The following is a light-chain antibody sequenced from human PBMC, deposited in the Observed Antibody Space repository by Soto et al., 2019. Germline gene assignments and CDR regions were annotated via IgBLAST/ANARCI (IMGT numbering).Light chain of an antibody. J-gene: IGKJ1*01. CDR2: GAS. V-gene: IGKV3-20*01. Sequence: EIVLAQSPGTLSLSPGESATLSCRASQRVSSSFLAWYQQKAGQAPRLLIYGASRRATGIPDRFSGGGSGTDFTLTISRLEPEDFAVYYCQQYVSSPWAVGQGTKVDSK. CDR3: QQYVSSPWA. CDR1: QRVSSSF.